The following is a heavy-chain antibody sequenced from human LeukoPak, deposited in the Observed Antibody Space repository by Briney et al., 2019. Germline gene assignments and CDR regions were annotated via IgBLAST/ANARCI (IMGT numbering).Heavy chain of an antibody. D-gene: IGHD3-9*01. J-gene: IGHJ6*03. V-gene: IGHV3-73*01. CDR2: IRSKANSYAT. Sequence: GGSLRLSCAASGFTFSGSAMHWVCQASGKGLEWVGRIRSKANSYATAYAASVKGRFTISRDDSKNTAYLQMNSLKTEDTAVYYCTRPGTYYDILTGYYLDRDYYYMDVWGKGTTVTVSS. CDR1: GFTFSGSA. CDR3: TRPGTYYDILTGYYLDRDYYYMDV.